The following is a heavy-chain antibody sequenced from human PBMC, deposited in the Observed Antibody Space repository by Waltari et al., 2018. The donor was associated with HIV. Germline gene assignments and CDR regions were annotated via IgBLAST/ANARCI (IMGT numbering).Heavy chain of an antibody. D-gene: IGHD6-6*01. V-gene: IGHV1-2*02. J-gene: IGHJ4*02. CDR3: ATALYSSSSAGSIDY. CDR1: GYTFTGYY. Sequence: QVQLVQSGAEVKKPGASVKVSCKASGYTFTGYYMHWVRQAPGQGLEWMGWINPNSGGTNYAQKFQGRVTMTRDTSISTAYMGLSRLRSDDTAVYYCATALYSSSSAGSIDYWGQGTLVTVSS. CDR2: INPNSGGT.